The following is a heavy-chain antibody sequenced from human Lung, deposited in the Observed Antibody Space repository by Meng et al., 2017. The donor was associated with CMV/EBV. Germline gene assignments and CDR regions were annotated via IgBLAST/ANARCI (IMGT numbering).Heavy chain of an antibody. CDR1: GFTFSSFA. D-gene: IGHD5-24*01. CDR3: ARARFDGGRDV. J-gene: IGHJ6*02. Sequence: SCAASGFTFSSFAIHWVRQAPGKGLDWVAVVSSDGTKTYYSDSVKGRFTLSRDNSKNTMYMEMSSLGYEDTAMYYCARARFDGGRDVWCQGTTVTVSS. V-gene: IGHV3-30*04. CDR2: VSSDGTKT.